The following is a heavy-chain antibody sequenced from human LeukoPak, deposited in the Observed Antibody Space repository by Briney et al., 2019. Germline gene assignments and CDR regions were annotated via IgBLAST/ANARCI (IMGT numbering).Heavy chain of an antibody. CDR1: GFTFSNYV. Sequence: PGGSLRLSCAVSGFTFSNYVMRWVRQAPGKGLEWVSATTASGGRTYYADSVKGRFTISRDNSKNTLYLQMNSPRADDTAVYYCARAHAPNGGPTSFWGQGTLVTVSS. CDR2: TTASGGRT. J-gene: IGHJ4*02. CDR3: ARAHAPNGGPTSF. V-gene: IGHV3-23*01. D-gene: IGHD3-16*01.